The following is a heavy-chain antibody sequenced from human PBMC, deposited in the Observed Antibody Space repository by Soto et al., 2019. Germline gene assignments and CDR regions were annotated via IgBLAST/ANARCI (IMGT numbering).Heavy chain of an antibody. D-gene: IGHD5-18*01. J-gene: IGHJ6*02. CDR1: GFTFSSYA. CDR3: ASDGYSYGNYYYYGMDV. CDR2: ISYDGSNK. Sequence: GGSLRLSYAASGFTFSSYAMHWVRQAPGKGLEWVAVISYDGSNKYYADSVKGRFTISRDNSKNTLYLQMNSLRAEDTAVYYCASDGYSYGNYYYYGMDVWGQGTTVTVSS. V-gene: IGHV3-30-3*01.